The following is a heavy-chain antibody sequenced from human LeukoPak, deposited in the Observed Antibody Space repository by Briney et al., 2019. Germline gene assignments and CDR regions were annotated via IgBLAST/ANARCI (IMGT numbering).Heavy chain of an antibody. V-gene: IGHV4-30-2*01. CDR1: GGSIMVAAYS. D-gene: IGHD4-23*01. Sequence: PSETLSLTCTVSGGSIMVAAYSWSWIRQPPGKGLEWIGYIYYSGRTYYNPSLKSRVTISLDRSKNQFSLKLSSVTAEDTAVYFCARGYGDNSGAFDIWGQGTLVTVSS. CDR2: IYYSGRT. J-gene: IGHJ3*02. CDR3: ARGYGDNSGAFDI.